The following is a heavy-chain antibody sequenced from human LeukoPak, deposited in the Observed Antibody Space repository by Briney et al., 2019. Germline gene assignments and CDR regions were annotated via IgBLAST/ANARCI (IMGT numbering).Heavy chain of an antibody. J-gene: IGHJ6*02. CDR1: GFTFTSSA. D-gene: IGHD4-17*01. Sequence: SVKVSCKASGFTFTSSAMQWVRQARGQRLEWIGWIVVGSGNTNYAQKFQERVTITRDMSTSTAYMELSSLRSEDTAVYYCAAAVGSDGDYNYYYYRMDVWGQGTTVTVSS. CDR2: IVVGSGNT. V-gene: IGHV1-58*02. CDR3: AAAVGSDGDYNYYYYRMDV.